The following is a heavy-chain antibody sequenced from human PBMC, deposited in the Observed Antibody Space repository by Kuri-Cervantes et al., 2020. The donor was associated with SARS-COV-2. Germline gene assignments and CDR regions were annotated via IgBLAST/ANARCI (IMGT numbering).Heavy chain of an antibody. J-gene: IGHJ4*02. Sequence: GGSLKICCTAFGFTFGDYAMSWVRQAQGKGLEWVGFIRSNAYGGTTEYAASVKGRFTISRDDSKSIAYLQMNSLKTEDTAVYYCAREGATIGLSDYWGQGTLVTDSS. CDR1: GFTFGDYA. CDR2: IRSNAYGGTT. D-gene: IGHD5-12*01. V-gene: IGHV3-49*04. CDR3: AREGATIGLSDY.